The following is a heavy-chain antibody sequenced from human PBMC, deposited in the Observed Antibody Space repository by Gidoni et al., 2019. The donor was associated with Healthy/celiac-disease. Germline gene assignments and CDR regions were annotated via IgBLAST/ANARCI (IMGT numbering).Heavy chain of an antibody. Sequence: QVQLQESGPGLVKPSETLSLTCAVSGYSISSGYYWGWIRQPPGKGLEWIGSIYHSGSTYYNPSLKSRVTISVDTSKNQFSLKLSSVTAADTAVYYCARVFYDSSGYLGLVVWGQGTLVTVSS. J-gene: IGHJ4*02. CDR1: GYSISSGYY. CDR2: IYHSGST. V-gene: IGHV4-38-2*01. CDR3: ARVFYDSSGYLGLVV. D-gene: IGHD3-22*01.